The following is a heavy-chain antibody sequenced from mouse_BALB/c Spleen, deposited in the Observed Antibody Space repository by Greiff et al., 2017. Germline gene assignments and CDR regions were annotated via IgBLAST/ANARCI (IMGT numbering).Heavy chain of an antibody. V-gene: IGHV1-7*01. Sequence: QVQLKQSGAELAKPGASVKMSCKASGYTFTSYWMHWVKQRPGQGLEWIGYINPSTGYTEYNQKFKDKATLTADKSSSTAYMQLSSLTSEDSAVYYCARDYRYDDYFDYWGQGTTLTVSS. D-gene: IGHD2-14*01. J-gene: IGHJ2*01. CDR2: INPSTGYT. CDR3: ARDYRYDDYFDY. CDR1: GYTFTSYW.